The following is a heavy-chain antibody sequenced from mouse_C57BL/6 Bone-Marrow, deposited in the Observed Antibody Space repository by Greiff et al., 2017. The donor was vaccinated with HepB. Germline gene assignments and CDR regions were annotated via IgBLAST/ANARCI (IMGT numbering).Heavy chain of an antibody. Sequence: EVQLQQSGAELVRPGASVKLSCTASGFNIKDDYMHWVKQRPEQGLEWIGWIDPENGDTEYASKFQGKATLTADTSSNTAYLQLSSLTSEDTAVYYCTTNYYGSSFYAMDYWGQGTSVTVSS. D-gene: IGHD1-1*01. CDR3: TTNYYGSSFYAMDY. V-gene: IGHV14-4*01. CDR1: GFNIKDDY. CDR2: IDPENGDT. J-gene: IGHJ4*01.